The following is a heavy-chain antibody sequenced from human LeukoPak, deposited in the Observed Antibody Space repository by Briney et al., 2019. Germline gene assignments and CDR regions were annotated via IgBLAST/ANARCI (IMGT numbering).Heavy chain of an antibody. CDR1: GGSFSGYY. CDR2: INHSGST. D-gene: IGHD3-3*01. CDR3: ARGTSSYYDFWSGYSRNNWFDP. V-gene: IGHV4-34*01. Sequence: SETLSLTCAIYGGSFSGYYWSWIRQPPGKGLEWIGEINHSGSTNYNPSLKSRVTISVDTSKNQFSLKLSSVTAADTAVYYCARGTSSYYDFWSGYSRNNWFDPWGQGTLVTVSS. J-gene: IGHJ5*02.